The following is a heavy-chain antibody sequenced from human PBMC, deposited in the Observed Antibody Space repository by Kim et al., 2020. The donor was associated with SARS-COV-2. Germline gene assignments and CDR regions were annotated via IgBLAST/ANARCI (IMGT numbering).Heavy chain of an antibody. V-gene: IGHV3-30*07. CDR3: ARVLASADVLLWFGEFDDY. D-gene: IGHD3-10*01. J-gene: IGHJ4*02. Sequence: GRFTISRDNSKNTLYLQMNSLRAEDTAVYYCARVLASADVLLWFGEFDDYWGQGTLVTVSS.